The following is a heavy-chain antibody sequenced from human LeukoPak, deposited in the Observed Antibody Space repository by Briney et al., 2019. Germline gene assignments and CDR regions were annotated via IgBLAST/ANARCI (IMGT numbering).Heavy chain of an antibody. CDR3: ARANGWGYHFDY. D-gene: IGHD2-21*01. V-gene: IGHV4-4*07. J-gene: IGHJ4*02. Sequence: SETLSLTCTVSGGSINSYWSWIRQPAGKGLEWIGRISGSGTITYNPALQSRLSISIDTSKNHFSLKLSSVTAADTAVYYCARANGWGYHFDYWGQGTLVTVSS. CDR2: ISGSGTI. CDR1: GGSINSY.